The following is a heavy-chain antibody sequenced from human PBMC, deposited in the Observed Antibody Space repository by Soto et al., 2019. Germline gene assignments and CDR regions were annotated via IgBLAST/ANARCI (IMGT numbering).Heavy chain of an antibody. D-gene: IGHD3-9*01. CDR3: TTDYDILTGYLGGMDV. CDR2: IKSKTDGGTT. V-gene: IGHV3-15*07. Sequence: GGSLRLSCAASGFPFSNAWMNWVRPAPGKGLEWVGRIKSKTDGGTTDYAAPVKGRFTISRDDSKNTLYLQMNSLKTEDTAVYYCTTDYDILTGYLGGMDVWGQGTTVTVSS. J-gene: IGHJ6*02. CDR1: GFPFSNAW.